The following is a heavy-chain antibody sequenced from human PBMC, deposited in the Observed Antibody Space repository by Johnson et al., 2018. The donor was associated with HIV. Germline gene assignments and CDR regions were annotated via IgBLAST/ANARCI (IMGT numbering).Heavy chain of an antibody. CDR2: IQFDGNNK. CDR3: AKVLGDYDSSGYLNDGFDI. Sequence: VQLVESGGGVVQPGGSLRLSCAASGFTFSSYGMHWVRQAPGKGLAWVAFIQFDGNNKYYANSVKGRFTISRDNSKNTLYLQMNSLRAEDTAVYYCAKVLGDYDSSGYLNDGFDIWGQGTMVTVSS. V-gene: IGHV3-30*02. D-gene: IGHD3-22*01. J-gene: IGHJ3*02. CDR1: GFTFSSYG.